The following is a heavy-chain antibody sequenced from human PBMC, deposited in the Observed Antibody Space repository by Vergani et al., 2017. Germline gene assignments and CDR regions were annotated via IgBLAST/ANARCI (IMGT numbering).Heavy chain of an antibody. CDR1: GFTFSRYW. CDR2: IKQDGSGK. CDR3: ARELGRNWNDVEDAFDI. D-gene: IGHD1-1*01. V-gene: IGHV3-7*03. Sequence: EVQLVESGGGLVQPGGSLRLSCAASGFTFSRYWMSWVRQAPGKGLEWVANIKQDGSGKYYVDSVKGRFTISRDNAKNSLYLQMNSLRAEDTAVYYCARELGRNWNDVEDAFDIWGQGTMVTVSS. J-gene: IGHJ3*02.